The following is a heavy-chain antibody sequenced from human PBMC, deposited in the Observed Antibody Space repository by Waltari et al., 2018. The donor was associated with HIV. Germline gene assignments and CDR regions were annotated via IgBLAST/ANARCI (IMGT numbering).Heavy chain of an antibody. V-gene: IGHV4-59*01. CDR1: GGSISGYY. CDR2: IYYSGST. CDR3: ARVPGVSSIAARRFDY. Sequence: VKPSETLSLTCTVSGGSISGYYWNWIRQPPGKGLEWIGYIYYSGSTNYNPSLQSRITISVDTSKSQFSLKLSSVTAADTAVYYCARVPGVSSIAARRFDYWGQGSLVTVSS. D-gene: IGHD6-6*01. J-gene: IGHJ4*02.